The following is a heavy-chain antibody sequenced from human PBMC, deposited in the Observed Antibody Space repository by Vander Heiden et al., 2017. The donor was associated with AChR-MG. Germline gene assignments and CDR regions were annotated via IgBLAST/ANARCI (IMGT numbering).Heavy chain of an antibody. Sequence: QVQLVGSGGGVVQPGRSLRLPCAAAGFPFSGYGMHWVRQAPGKGLEWVAVIWYDGSNKYYADSVKGRFTISRDNSKNTLYLQMNSLRAEDTAVYYCARDSDYYDSSGHFDYWGQGTLVTVSS. CDR2: IWYDGSNK. V-gene: IGHV3-33*01. CDR1: GFPFSGYG. D-gene: IGHD3-22*01. CDR3: ARDSDYYDSSGHFDY. J-gene: IGHJ4*02.